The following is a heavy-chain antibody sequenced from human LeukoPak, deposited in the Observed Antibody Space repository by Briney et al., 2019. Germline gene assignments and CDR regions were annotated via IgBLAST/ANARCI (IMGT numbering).Heavy chain of an antibody. V-gene: IGHV1-18*01. J-gene: IGHJ4*03. Sequence: ASVKVCCKASGYIFTRYGISSVRQAPGQGLEWMGWISAYNGNTNYAQKLDRRVTMTPDTSTSTAYMELRSLRSEETAVYYCARVTFYGNRIGSFDNWGHRNLCTVSS. CDR3: ARVTFYGNRIGSFDN. CDR2: ISAYNGNT. D-gene: IGHD2/OR15-2a*01. CDR1: GYIFTRYG.